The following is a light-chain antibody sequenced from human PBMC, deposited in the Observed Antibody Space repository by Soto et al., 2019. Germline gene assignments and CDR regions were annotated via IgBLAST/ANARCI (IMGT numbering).Light chain of an antibody. CDR2: GAS. CDR3: QQYNNWLQYT. V-gene: IGKV3-15*01. CDR1: RSVSSN. Sequence: EIVMTQSPATLSVSPGERATHSCRASRSVSSNLAWYQQKPGQAPRLLIYGASTRATGIPARFSGSGSGTEFTLTISSLQSEDFAVYYCQQYNNWLQYTFGQGTKLEIK. J-gene: IGKJ2*01.